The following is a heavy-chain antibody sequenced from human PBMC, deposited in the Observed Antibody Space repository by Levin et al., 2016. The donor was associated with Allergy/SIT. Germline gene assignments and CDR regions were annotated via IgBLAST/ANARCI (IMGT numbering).Heavy chain of an antibody. Sequence: GGSLRLSCKGSGYSFTSYWIGWVRQMPGKGLEWMGIIYPGDSDTRYSPSFQGQVTISADKSISTAYLQWSSLKASDTAMYYCARPPYSGSYYFDYWGQGTLVTVSS. J-gene: IGHJ4*02. V-gene: IGHV5-51*01. D-gene: IGHD1-26*01. CDR3: ARPPYSGSYYFDY. CDR1: GYSFTSYW. CDR2: IYPGDSDT.